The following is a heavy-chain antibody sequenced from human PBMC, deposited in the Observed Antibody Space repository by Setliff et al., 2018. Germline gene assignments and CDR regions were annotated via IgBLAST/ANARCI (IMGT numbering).Heavy chain of an antibody. CDR2: IRHDESDI. D-gene: IGHD3-22*01. V-gene: IGHV3-30*02. J-gene: IGHJ4*02. CDR1: GFTFRGFA. Sequence: GGSLRLSCAASGFTFRGFAMHWVRQAPGKGLEWVAFIRHDESDIYYTNSVKGRFTVSRDNAKNSLYLQMNSLRAEDTAVYYCARGGTDYYDSSGYPDYWGQGTLVTVSS. CDR3: ARGGTDYYDSSGYPDY.